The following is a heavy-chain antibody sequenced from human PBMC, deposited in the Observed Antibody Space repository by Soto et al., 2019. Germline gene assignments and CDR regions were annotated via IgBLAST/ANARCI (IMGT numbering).Heavy chain of an antibody. CDR3: ARESFYDSGGFHGFDY. Sequence: PSETLSLTCTVSGGSLSSYYWSWIRQPPGKGLEWIGYIYYSGSTNYNPSLKSRVTISVDTSKNQFSLKLSSVTAADTAVYYCARESFYDSGGFHGFDYWGQGTLVTVSS. CDR2: IYYSGST. V-gene: IGHV4-59*01. CDR1: GGSLSSYY. J-gene: IGHJ4*02. D-gene: IGHD3-22*01.